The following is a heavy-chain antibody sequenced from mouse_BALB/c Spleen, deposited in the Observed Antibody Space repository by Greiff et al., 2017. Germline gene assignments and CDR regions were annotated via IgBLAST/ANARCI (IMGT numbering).Heavy chain of an antibody. J-gene: IGHJ3*01. CDR3: INWAWFAY. Sequence: EVQLQQSGAELVRSGASVKLSCTASGFNIKDYYMHWVKQRPEQGLEWIGWIDPENGDTEYAPKFQGKATMTADTSANTAYLPLSSLTSEDTAVYYCINWAWFAYWGQGTLVTVSA. V-gene: IGHV14-4*02. D-gene: IGHD4-1*02. CDR2: IDPENGDT. CDR1: GFNIKDYY.